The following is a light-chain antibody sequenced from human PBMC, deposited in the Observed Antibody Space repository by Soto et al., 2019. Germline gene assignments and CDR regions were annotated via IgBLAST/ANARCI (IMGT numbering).Light chain of an antibody. V-gene: IGLV2-23*01. CDR2: EAS. CDR3: CSNAAGSTYV. J-gene: IGLJ1*01. Sequence: QSVLTQPTSVSGSPGQSITISCTGTSSDVGSHNLVSWYQHYPGKAPKLIIFEASKRPSGVSNRFSGSKSGSTASLTISGLQAEDEADYYCCSNAAGSTYVFGTGTKVTVL. CDR1: SSDVGSHNL.